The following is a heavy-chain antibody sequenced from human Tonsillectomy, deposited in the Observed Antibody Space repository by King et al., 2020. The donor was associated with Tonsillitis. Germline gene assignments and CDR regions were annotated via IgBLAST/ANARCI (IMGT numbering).Heavy chain of an antibody. Sequence: VQLQQWGAGLLKPSETLSLTCAVYGGSFSGYYWTWIRQPPGKGLEWIGEINHSGSTNYNPSLKSRVTISVDTSKNRFSLKLSSVTAADTAVYYCARGGEYYYGSGSYSPANWFDPWGQGTLVTVSS. CDR2: INHSGST. CDR3: ARGGEYYYGSGSYSPANWFDP. V-gene: IGHV4-34*01. D-gene: IGHD3-10*01. CDR1: GGSFSGYY. J-gene: IGHJ5*02.